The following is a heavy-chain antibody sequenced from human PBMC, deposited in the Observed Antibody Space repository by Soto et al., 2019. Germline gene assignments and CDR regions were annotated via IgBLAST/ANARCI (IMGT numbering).Heavy chain of an antibody. CDR2: IYPADSDT. D-gene: IGHD6-19*01. CDR3: ARVKAVAANKWFDP. V-gene: IGHV5-51*01. Sequence: GESLKISCKASGYRFNSNWIAWVRQMPGKGLELMGIIYPADSDTRYSPSFQGQVTISADKSSSTTFLQWSSLKASDTAIYYCARVKAVAANKWFDPWGQGTLVTVSS. J-gene: IGHJ5*02. CDR1: GYRFNSNW.